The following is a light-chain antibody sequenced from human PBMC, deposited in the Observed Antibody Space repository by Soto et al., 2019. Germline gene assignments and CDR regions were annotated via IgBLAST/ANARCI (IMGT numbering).Light chain of an antibody. J-gene: IGLJ1*01. CDR1: ISDVGGYNY. CDR2: EVN. Sequence: QSALTQPPSASGSPGQSVTISCTGTISDVGGYNYVAWYQQHPGKAPKLMIYEVNKRPSGVPDRFSGSKSGSTASLTVSGLQAEDEADYYCSAYAGSITYVFGTGTKLTVL. CDR3: SAYAGSITYV. V-gene: IGLV2-8*01.